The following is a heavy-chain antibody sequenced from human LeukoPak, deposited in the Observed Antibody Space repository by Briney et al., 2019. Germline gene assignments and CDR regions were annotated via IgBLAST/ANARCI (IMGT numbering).Heavy chain of an antibody. V-gene: IGHV4-59*08. CDR3: ARWNAVITSLDH. D-gene: IGHD3-16*01. CDR1: GGTLNSFY. Sequence: SETLSLTCSVSGGTLNSFYWSWIRQPPGKGLEYIGYVYYTGKTNYNPSFKSRVTLSADTSKNQFSLKLSSVSVADTAVYYCARWNAVITSLDHWGQGILVAVSS. CDR2: VYYTGKT. J-gene: IGHJ4*02.